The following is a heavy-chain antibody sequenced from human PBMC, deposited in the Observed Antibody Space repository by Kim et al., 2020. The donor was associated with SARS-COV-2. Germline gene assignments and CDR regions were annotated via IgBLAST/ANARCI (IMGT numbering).Heavy chain of an antibody. D-gene: IGHD1-26*01. J-gene: IGHJ4*02. V-gene: IGHV3-48*01. Sequence: GSSSPRYYEDSVKGSFTSSRDNAKNSLFLQMNSLRAEDMAVYDCAGRLDYWGQGTLVTVSS. CDR2: GSSSPR. CDR3: AGRLDY.